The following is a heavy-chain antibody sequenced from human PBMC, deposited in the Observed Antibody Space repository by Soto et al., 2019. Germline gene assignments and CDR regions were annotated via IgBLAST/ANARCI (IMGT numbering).Heavy chain of an antibody. CDR3: AREARDSSGYYNIDY. CDR1: GFSVSSNY. Sequence: PGGSLRLSCAASGFSVSSNYMCWVRQAPGKGLEWVSVIHSSGSTMYAESVRGRFTISRDNSQSTLHLQMNSLRAEDTAVYYCAREARDSSGYYNIDYWGQGTLVTVSS. CDR2: IHSSGST. D-gene: IGHD3-22*01. J-gene: IGHJ4*02. V-gene: IGHV3-53*01.